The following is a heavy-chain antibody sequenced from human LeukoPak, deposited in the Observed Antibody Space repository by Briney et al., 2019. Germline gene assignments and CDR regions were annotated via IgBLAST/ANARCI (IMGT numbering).Heavy chain of an antibody. CDR2: IKQDGSEK. CDR3: ARAPARHCSSTSCYGPPPYYMDV. Sequence: GGSLRLSCAASGLTFSSYWMSWVRQAPGKGLEWVANIKQDGSEKYYVDSVKGRFTISRDNAKNSLYLQMNSLRAEDTAVYYCARAPARHCSSTSCYGPPPYYMDVWGKGTTVTVSS. CDR1: GLTFSSYW. V-gene: IGHV3-7*01. D-gene: IGHD2-2*01. J-gene: IGHJ6*03.